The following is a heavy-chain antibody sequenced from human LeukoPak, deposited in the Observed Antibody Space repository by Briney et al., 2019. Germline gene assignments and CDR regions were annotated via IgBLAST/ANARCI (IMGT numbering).Heavy chain of an antibody. CDR3: TRETASRYFDY. V-gene: IGHV1-8*03. D-gene: IGHD1-1*01. CDR1: GYTFTSYY. CDR2: MNPNSGKT. J-gene: IGHJ4*02. Sequence: ASVKVSCKASGYTFTSYYMHWVRQAPGQGLEWMGWMNPNSGKTGYAQKFQGRITITRNTSISTAYMELSSLRSEDTAVYYCTRETASRYFDYWGQGTLVTVSS.